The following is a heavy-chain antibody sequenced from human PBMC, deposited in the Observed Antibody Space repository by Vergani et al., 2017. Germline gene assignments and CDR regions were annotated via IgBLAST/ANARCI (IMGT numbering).Heavy chain of an antibody. Sequence: QLQLQESGPGLVEPSETLSLTCTVSGGSISSYYWSWIRQPPGKGLEWIGYIYYSGSTNYNPSLKSRVTISVDTSKNQFSLKLSSVTAADTAVYYCAREAALGYCSGGSCHSGGLTPSMDVWGQGTTVTVSS. J-gene: IGHJ6*02. CDR1: GGSISSYY. CDR3: AREAALGYCSGGSCHSGGLTPSMDV. CDR2: IYYSGST. D-gene: IGHD2-15*01. V-gene: IGHV4-59*01.